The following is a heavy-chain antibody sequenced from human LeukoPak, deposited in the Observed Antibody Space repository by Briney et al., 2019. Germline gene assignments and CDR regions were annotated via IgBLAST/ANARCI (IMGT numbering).Heavy chain of an antibody. CDR3: ARGAEYYYDSSGDAEYFQH. D-gene: IGHD3-22*01. CDR1: GYTFTSYG. CDR2: FSAYNDNT. Sequence: ASVKVSCKASGYTFTSYGISWVRQAPGQGLEWMGWFSAYNDNTNYAQKLQGRVTMTTDTSTSTAYMELRSLRSDDTAVYYCARGAEYYYDSSGDAEYFQHWGQGTLVTVSS. V-gene: IGHV1-18*01. J-gene: IGHJ1*01.